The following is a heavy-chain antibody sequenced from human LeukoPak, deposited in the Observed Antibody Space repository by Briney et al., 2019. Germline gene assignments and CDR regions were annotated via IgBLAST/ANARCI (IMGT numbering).Heavy chain of an antibody. D-gene: IGHD5-24*01. V-gene: IGHV4-39*01. CDR1: GGSITSSSYY. CDR3: ARGRRDGYTLYYMDV. J-gene: IGHJ6*03. Sequence: SETLSLTCTVSGGSITSSSYYWGWIRQPPGKGLEWIGSIYYSGSTYYNPSVKSRVTISVDTSKNQFSLKLSSVTAADTAVYYCARGRRDGYTLYYMDVWGKGTTVTVSS. CDR2: IYYSGST.